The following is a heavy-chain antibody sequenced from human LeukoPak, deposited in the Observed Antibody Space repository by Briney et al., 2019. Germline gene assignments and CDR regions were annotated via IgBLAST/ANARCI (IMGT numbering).Heavy chain of an antibody. CDR1: GYTFTGYW. CDR3: ARDNSVRDEAWWFNP. V-gene: IGHV1-46*01. Sequence: GASVKVSCKAFGYTFTGYWMHWVRQAPGQGPEWMGVFSTSGGSTIYAQKFKGRVTLTRDMSTSTDYLELSSLRSEDTAVYYCARDNSVRDEAWWFNPWGQGTLVTVSS. D-gene: IGHD5-24*01. CDR2: FSTSGGST. J-gene: IGHJ5*02.